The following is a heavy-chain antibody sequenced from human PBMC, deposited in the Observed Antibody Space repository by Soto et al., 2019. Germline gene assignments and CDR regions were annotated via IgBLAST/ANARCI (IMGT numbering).Heavy chain of an antibody. D-gene: IGHD6-19*01. Sequence: QVQLVQSGAEVKKPGASVKISCKASGYTFTSYYMHWVRQAPGQGLEWMGIINPRGISTRYAQKYQVRVTRTRDTSTSTVYMELSSLRSEDTAVYYCARGKSIVVTGPVYYWGQGTLVTVSS. CDR3: ARGKSIVVTGPVYY. CDR2: INPRGIST. V-gene: IGHV1-46*01. J-gene: IGHJ4*02. CDR1: GYTFTSYY.